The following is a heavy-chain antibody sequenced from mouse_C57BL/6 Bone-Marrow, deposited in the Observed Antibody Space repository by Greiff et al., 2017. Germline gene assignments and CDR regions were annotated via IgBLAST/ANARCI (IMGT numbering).Heavy chain of an antibody. D-gene: IGHD1-3*01. J-gene: IGHJ2*01. CDR2: IYPGSGNT. V-gene: IGHV1-76*01. CDR3: ARRRTSYFDY. CDR1: GYTFTDYY. Sequence: QVQLKQSGAELVRPGASVKLSCKASGYTFTDYYINWVKQRPGQGLEWIARIYPGSGNTYYNEKFKGKATLTAEKSSSTAYMQLSSLTSEDSAVYFCARRRTSYFDYWGQGTTLTVSS.